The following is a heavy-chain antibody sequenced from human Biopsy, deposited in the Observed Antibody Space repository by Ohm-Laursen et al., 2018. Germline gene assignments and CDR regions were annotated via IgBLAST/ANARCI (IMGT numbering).Heavy chain of an antibody. CDR2: IFYGGIT. V-gene: IGHV4-39*01. Sequence: TLSLTCAVSGGSISSETNYWGWIRQPPGKGLEWIGSIFYGGITYYNPSLKSRVTISVDTSKNQFSLNLSSVTGADTAVYYCAGHPTGFWFDPWGQGTLVTVSS. CDR3: AGHPTGFWFDP. CDR1: GGSISSETNY. J-gene: IGHJ5*02.